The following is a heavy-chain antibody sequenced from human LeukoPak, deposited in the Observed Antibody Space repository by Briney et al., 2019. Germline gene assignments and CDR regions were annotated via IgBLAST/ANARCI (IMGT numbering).Heavy chain of an antibody. D-gene: IGHD1-26*01. Sequence: SVKVFCKASGGTFSSYAISWVRQAPGQGLEWMGGIIPIFGTANYAQKFQGRVTITADESTSTAYMELSSLRSEDTAVYYCAREVGIRGHFDYWGRGTPVTVSS. CDR2: IIPIFGTA. CDR3: AREVGIRGHFDY. CDR1: GGTFSSYA. V-gene: IGHV1-69*13. J-gene: IGHJ4*02.